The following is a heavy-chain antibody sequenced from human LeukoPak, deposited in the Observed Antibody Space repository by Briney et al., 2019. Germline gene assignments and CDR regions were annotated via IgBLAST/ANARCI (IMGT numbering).Heavy chain of an antibody. J-gene: IGHJ4*02. CDR2: INHSGST. CDR3: ARGIRYCSSTSCSRAYYFDY. CDR1: GGSFSGYY. Sequence: SETLSLTCAVYGGSFSGYYWSWIRQPPGKGLEWIGEINHSGSTNYNPSLKSRVTISVDTSKNQLSLKLSSVTAADTAVYYCARGIRYCSSTSCSRAYYFDYWGQGTLVTVSS. V-gene: IGHV4-34*01. D-gene: IGHD2-2*01.